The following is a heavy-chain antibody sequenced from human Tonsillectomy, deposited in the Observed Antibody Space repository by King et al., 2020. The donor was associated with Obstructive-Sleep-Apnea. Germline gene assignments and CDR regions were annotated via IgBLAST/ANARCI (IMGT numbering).Heavy chain of an antibody. CDR3: VTLGAVAGSGDAFDI. CDR2: FYPEKGEL. Sequence: QLVQAGAEVEKPGASVKGSCKGSGYTLTELSMHRLRQTPGKGLYGMGGFYPEKGELIYAQKFQGRVTMTEDTSTDTAYMELSSLRSEDTAVYYCVTLGAVAGSGDAFDIWGQGTMVTVSS. CDR1: GYTLTELS. J-gene: IGHJ3*02. D-gene: IGHD6-19*01. V-gene: IGHV1-24*01.